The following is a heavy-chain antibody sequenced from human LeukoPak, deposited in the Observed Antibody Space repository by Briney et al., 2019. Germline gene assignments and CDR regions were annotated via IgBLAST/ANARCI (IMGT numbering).Heavy chain of an antibody. J-gene: IGHJ4*02. CDR1: GFTFSSYA. V-gene: IGHV3-23*01. CDR2: ISGSGGGT. D-gene: IGHD5-18*01. Sequence: GGSLRLSCAASGFTFSSYAMCWVRQAPGKGLEWVSAISGSGGGTYYADSVKGRFTISRDNSKNTLYLQMNSLRAEDTAVYYCAKASGYSYGPNYYFDYWGQGTLVTVSS. CDR3: AKASGYSYGPNYYFDY.